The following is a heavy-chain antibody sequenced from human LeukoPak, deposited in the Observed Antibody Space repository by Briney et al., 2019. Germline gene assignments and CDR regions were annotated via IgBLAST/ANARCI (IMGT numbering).Heavy chain of an antibody. Sequence: SSVKVSCKASGYTFTRYVISWVRQAPGQGLEWMGWISAYNGNTSYAQKLQGRVTMTTDTSTSTAYMELRSLRSDDTAVYYCARDAVRRWPPDYWGQGTLVTVSS. CDR2: ISAYNGNT. CDR3: ARDAVRRWPPDY. J-gene: IGHJ4*02. D-gene: IGHD4-23*01. V-gene: IGHV1-18*01. CDR1: GYTFTRYV.